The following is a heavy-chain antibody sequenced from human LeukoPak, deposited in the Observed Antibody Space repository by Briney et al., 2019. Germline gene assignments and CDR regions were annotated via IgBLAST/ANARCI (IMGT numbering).Heavy chain of an antibody. Sequence: SETLSLTCTVSGGSISSYYWSWIRRPPGKGLEWIGYIYYSGSTNYNSSLKSRVTISVDTSKNQFSLKLSSVTAADTAVYYCARDTPTRFDPWGQGTLVTVSS. V-gene: IGHV4-59*01. CDR2: IYYSGST. CDR3: ARDTPTRFDP. D-gene: IGHD2-15*01. CDR1: GGSISSYY. J-gene: IGHJ5*02.